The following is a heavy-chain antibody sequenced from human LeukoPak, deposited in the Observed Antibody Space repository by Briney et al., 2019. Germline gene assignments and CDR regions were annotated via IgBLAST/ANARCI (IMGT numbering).Heavy chain of an antibody. CDR1: GFTFSSYA. Sequence: GGSLRLSCAASGFTFSSYAMSWVRQAPGKGLEWVSAISGSGGSTYYADSVKGRFTISRDNSKNTLYLQMNSLRAEDTAVYYCAKGRERFGELLSSFDYWGQGTLVTVSS. D-gene: IGHD3-10*01. CDR2: ISGSGGST. J-gene: IGHJ4*02. CDR3: AKGRERFGELLSSFDY. V-gene: IGHV3-23*01.